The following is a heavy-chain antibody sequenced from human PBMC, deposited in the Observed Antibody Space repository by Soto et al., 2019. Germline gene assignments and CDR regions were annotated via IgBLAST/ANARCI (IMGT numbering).Heavy chain of an antibody. V-gene: IGHV1-69*10. J-gene: IGHJ5*02. CDR2: INPSGGST. D-gene: IGHD3-22*01. CDR3: ARVKTSGYHNWFDP. Sequence: GASVKVSCKASGGTFSSYAISWVRQAPGQGLEWMGGINPSGGSTSYAQKFQGRVTMTRDTSTSTAYMELRSLRSDDTAVYYCARVKTSGYHNWFDPWGQGTLVTVSS. CDR1: GGTFSSYA.